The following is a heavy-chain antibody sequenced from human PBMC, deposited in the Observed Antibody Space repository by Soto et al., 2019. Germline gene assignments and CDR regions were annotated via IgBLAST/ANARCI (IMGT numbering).Heavy chain of an antibody. CDR3: ARAHCSGGSCGSFDY. D-gene: IGHD2-15*01. J-gene: IGHJ4*02. CDR2: IIPIFGTA. V-gene: IGHV1-69*01. Sequence: QVQLVQSGAEVKKPGSSVKVSCKASGGTFSSYAISWVRQAPGQGLEWMGGIIPIFGTANYAQQFQGRVKITADESTSTAYMELSSLRSEDTAVYYCARAHCSGGSCGSFDYWGQGTLVTVSS. CDR1: GGTFSSYA.